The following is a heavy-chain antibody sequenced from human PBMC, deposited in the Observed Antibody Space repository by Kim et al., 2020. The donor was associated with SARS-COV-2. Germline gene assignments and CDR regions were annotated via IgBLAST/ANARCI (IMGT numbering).Heavy chain of an antibody. J-gene: IGHJ2*01. D-gene: IGHD3-22*01. Sequence: SETLSLTCTVSGGSISYYYWSWIRQPPGKGLEWIGYVFDSWSTNYNPSLKSRVTISLDTSKKQFSLKLTSVTAADTAVYYCAGGKYYFDGSGNPRFWYFDLWGRGTLVTVSS. CDR1: GGSISYYY. CDR3: AGGKYYFDGSGNPRFWYFDL. V-gene: IGHV4-59*01. CDR2: VFDSWST.